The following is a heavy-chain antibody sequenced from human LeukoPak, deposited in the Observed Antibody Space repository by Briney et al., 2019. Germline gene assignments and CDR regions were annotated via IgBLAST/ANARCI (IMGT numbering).Heavy chain of an antibody. CDR3: ARVGYSNSWYFDY. J-gene: IGHJ4*02. Sequence: GASVKVSCKASGGTFSSYTISWVRQAPGQGLEWMGRIIPILGIANYAQKFQGRVTITADKSTSTAYKELSSLRSEDTAVYYCARVGYSNSWYFDYWGQGTLVTVSS. D-gene: IGHD6-13*01. CDR2: IIPILGIA. CDR1: GGTFSSYT. V-gene: IGHV1-69*02.